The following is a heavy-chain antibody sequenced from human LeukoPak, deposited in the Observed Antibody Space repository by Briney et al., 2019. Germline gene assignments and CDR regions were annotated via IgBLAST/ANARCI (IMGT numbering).Heavy chain of an antibody. Sequence: GGSLRLSCAASGFTFSSCWMSWVRQAPGKGLEWVANIKQDGSEKYYVDSVKGRFTISRDNAKNSLYLQMNSLRAEDTAVYYCARDGQQLGFWGQGTLVTVSS. CDR3: ARDGQQLGF. J-gene: IGHJ4*02. D-gene: IGHD6-13*01. V-gene: IGHV3-7*04. CDR2: IKQDGSEK. CDR1: GFTFSSCW.